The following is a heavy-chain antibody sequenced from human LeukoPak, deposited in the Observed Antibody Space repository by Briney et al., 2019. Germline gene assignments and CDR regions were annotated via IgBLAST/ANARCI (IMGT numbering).Heavy chain of an antibody. V-gene: IGHV3-7*04. Sequence: QTGGSLRLSCVASGFPFSSYWMTWGRQAPGKGLEWVANIKQDGSKKSYVDSVKGRFTISRDNAKNSLYLQMNSLRAEDTAIYYCTRVGYIDEGIDYWGQGTLVTVSS. D-gene: IGHD5-24*01. CDR1: GFPFSSYW. J-gene: IGHJ4*02. CDR3: TRVGYIDEGIDY. CDR2: IKQDGSKK.